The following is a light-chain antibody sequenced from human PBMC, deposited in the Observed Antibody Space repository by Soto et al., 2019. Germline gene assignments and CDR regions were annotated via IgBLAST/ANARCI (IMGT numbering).Light chain of an antibody. CDR2: EGS. Sequence: QSALTQPASVSGSPGQSITFSCTGTSSDVGSYNLVSWYQQHPGKAPKLMIYEGSKRPSGVSNRFSGSKSGNTASLTISGLQAEDEADYYCCSYAGSSTLLFGGGTKVTVL. J-gene: IGLJ2*01. CDR1: SSDVGSYNL. CDR3: CSYAGSSTLL. V-gene: IGLV2-23*01.